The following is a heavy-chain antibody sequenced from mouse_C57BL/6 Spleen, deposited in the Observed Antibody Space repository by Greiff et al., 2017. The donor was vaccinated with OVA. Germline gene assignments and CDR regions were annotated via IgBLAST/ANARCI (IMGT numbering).Heavy chain of an antibody. CDR1: GYTFTDYY. CDR2: INPNNGGT. J-gene: IGHJ2*01. Sequence: VQLQQSGPELVKPGASVKISCKASGYTFTDYYMNWVKQSHGKSLEWIGDINPNNGGTSYNQKFKGKATLTVDKSSSTAYMELRSLTSEDSAVYYCASDYGSRFGDWGQGTTLTVAS. V-gene: IGHV1-26*01. CDR3: ASDYGSRFGD. D-gene: IGHD1-1*01.